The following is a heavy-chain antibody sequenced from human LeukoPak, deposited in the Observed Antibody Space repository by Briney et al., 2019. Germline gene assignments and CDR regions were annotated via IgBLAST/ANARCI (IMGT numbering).Heavy chain of an antibody. CDR3: ASAHYGDYEGFANRNF. CDR2: IMQDGRER. CDR1: GFTFSSYW. V-gene: IGHV3-7*01. D-gene: IGHD4-17*01. J-gene: IGHJ4*02. Sequence: PGGSLRLSCAASGFTFSSYWTSWARQAPGKGLEWVANIMQDGRERYYVDSVKGRFTTYRDNAKNSLYLQMNSLRAEDTAFYYCASAHYGDYEGFANRNFWGQGTRVTVSS.